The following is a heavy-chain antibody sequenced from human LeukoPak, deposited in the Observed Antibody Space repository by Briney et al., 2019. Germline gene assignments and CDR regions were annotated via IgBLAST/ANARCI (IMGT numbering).Heavy chain of an antibody. CDR1: GGSFSGYY. CDR2: INHSGST. Sequence: SETLPLTCAVYGGSFSGYYWSWIRQPPGKGLEWIGEINHSGSTNYNPSLKSRVTISVDTSKNQFSLKLSSVTAADTAVYYCARGPLGYCSSTSCRDAFDIWGQGTMVTVSS. V-gene: IGHV4-34*01. D-gene: IGHD2-2*01. CDR3: ARGPLGYCSSTSCRDAFDI. J-gene: IGHJ3*02.